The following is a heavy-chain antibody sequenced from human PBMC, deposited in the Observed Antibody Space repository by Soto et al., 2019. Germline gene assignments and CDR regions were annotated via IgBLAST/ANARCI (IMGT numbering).Heavy chain of an antibody. CDR2: ISYDGSKK. J-gene: IGHJ4*02. V-gene: IGHV3-30*18. CDR1: GFTFSSYG. CDR3: AKDLMMETAATPNSDLDY. D-gene: IGHD6-25*01. Sequence: QVQLVESGGGVVQPGRSLRLSCAASGFTFSSYGMYWVREAPGKGLEWVAVISYDGSKKYYGDSVKGRFTVSRDTSKNTLYLQMNSLRAEDTAVDYCAKDLMMETAATPNSDLDYWGQGTLVTVSS.